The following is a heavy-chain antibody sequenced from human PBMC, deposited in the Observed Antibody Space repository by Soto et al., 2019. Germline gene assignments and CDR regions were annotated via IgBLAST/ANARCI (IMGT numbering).Heavy chain of an antibody. Sequence: PGGSLRLCCAASGFTFSSYGMHWVRQAPGKGLEWVAVIWYDGSNKYYADFVKGRFTISRDNSKNTLYLQMNSLRAEDTAVYYCASSPPALAYWGQGTLVTVSS. J-gene: IGHJ4*02. CDR2: IWYDGSNK. D-gene: IGHD2-2*01. CDR1: GFTFSSYG. V-gene: IGHV3-33*01. CDR3: ASSPPALAY.